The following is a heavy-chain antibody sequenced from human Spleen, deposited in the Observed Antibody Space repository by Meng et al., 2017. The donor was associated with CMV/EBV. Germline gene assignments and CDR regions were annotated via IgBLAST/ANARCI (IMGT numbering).Heavy chain of an antibody. Sequence: SVKVSCKASEYNFTGYYLHWVRQAPGQGLEWMGGIIPIFGTANYAQKFQGRVTITTDESTSTAYMELSSLRSEDTAVYYCARDNPAAGTHYYYYGMDVWGQGTTVTVSS. J-gene: IGHJ6*02. CDR2: IIPIFGTA. CDR1: EYNFTGYY. V-gene: IGHV1-69*05. D-gene: IGHD6-13*01. CDR3: ARDNPAAGTHYYYYGMDV.